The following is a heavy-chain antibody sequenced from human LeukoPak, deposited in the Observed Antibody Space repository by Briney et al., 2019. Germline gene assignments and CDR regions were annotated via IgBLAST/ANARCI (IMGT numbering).Heavy chain of an antibody. CDR1: GFTFSSYA. CDR3: AKTFNNYGPRDYFDY. D-gene: IGHD5-18*01. CDR2: ITGSDGST. J-gene: IGHJ4*02. V-gene: IGHV3-23*01. Sequence: GGSLRLSCAASGFTFSSYAMSWVRQAPGKGLDWVSAITGSDGSTFYADSVKGRFTISRDNSKNTLYLQMNSLRAEDTAVYYCAKTFNNYGPRDYFDYWGQGTLVTVSS.